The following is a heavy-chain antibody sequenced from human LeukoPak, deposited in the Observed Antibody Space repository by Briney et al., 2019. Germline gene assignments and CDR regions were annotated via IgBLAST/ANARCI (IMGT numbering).Heavy chain of an antibody. D-gene: IGHD3-10*01. V-gene: IGHV4-39*07. CDR3: ARAHTDYGSGSYSDY. CDR2: IYYSGST. CDR1: GGSISSSSYY. J-gene: IGHJ4*02. Sequence: SETLSLTCTVSGGSISSSSYYWGWIRQPPGKGLEWIGSIYYSGSTNYNPSLKSRVTISVDTSKNQFSLKLSSVTAADTAVYYCARAHTDYGSGSYSDYWGQGTLVTVSS.